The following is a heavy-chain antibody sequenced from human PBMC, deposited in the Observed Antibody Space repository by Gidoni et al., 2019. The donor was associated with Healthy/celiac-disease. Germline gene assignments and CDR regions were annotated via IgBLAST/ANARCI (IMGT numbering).Heavy chain of an antibody. CDR1: GFTFSSYG. Sequence: QVQLVESGGGVVQPGRSLRLSCAASGFTFSSYGMHWVRQAPGKGLEWVAVIWYDGSNKYYADSVKGRFTISRDNSKNTLYLQMNSLRAEDTAVYYCARSGDSSRNAFDIWGQGTMVTVSS. CDR2: IWYDGSNK. CDR3: ARSGDSSRNAFDI. V-gene: IGHV3-33*01. D-gene: IGHD6-13*01. J-gene: IGHJ3*02.